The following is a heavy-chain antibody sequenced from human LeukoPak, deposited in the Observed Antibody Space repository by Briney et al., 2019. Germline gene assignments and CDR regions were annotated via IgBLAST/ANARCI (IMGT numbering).Heavy chain of an antibody. J-gene: IGHJ6*04. CDR3: AELGITMIGGV. CDR2: ISSSGSTI. D-gene: IGHD3-10*02. CDR1: GFTFRSYE. Sequence: GGSLRLSCVASGFTFRSYEMNWVRQAPGKGLEWVSYISSSGSTIYYADSVKGRFTISRDNAKNSLYLQMNSLRAEDTAVYYCAELGITMIGGVWGKGTTVTISS. V-gene: IGHV3-48*03.